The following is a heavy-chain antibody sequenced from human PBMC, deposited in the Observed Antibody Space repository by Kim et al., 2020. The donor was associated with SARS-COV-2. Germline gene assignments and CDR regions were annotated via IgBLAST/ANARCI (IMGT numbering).Heavy chain of an antibody. CDR2: IYPGDSDT. CDR3: ARPGIVRFGELLPPHWYFDL. V-gene: IGHV5-51*01. J-gene: IGHJ2*01. Sequence: GESLKISCKGSGYSFTSYWIGWVRQMPGKGLEWMGIIYPGDSDTRYSPSFQGQVTISADKSISTAYLQWSSLKASDTAMYYCARPGIVRFGELLPPHWYFDLWGRGTLVTVSS. CDR1: GYSFTSYW. D-gene: IGHD3-10*01.